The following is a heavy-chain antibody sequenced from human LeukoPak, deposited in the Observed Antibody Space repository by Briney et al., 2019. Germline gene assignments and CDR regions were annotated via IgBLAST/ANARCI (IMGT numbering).Heavy chain of an antibody. Sequence: PGGSLRLSCAASGFTFSDYAMHWVRQAPGKGLEWVAVISYDGSNKYYADSVRGRFTISKDNAKNTVYLQMNNLRAEDTAVYYCVSFYETYWGRGTLVTVSS. CDR3: VSFYETY. CDR1: GFTFSDYA. D-gene: IGHD2-2*01. CDR2: ISYDGSNK. V-gene: IGHV3-30*03. J-gene: IGHJ4*02.